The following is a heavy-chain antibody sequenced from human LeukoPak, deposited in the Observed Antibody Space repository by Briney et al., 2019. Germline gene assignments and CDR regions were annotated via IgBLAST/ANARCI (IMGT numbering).Heavy chain of an antibody. CDR1: GFTFSSYG. CDR3: AKEKALLQAEYFHH. V-gene: IGHV3-23*01. D-gene: IGHD1-26*01. J-gene: IGHJ1*01. Sequence: SGGSLRLSCAASGFTFSSYGMSWVRQAPGKGLEWVSAISGSGGSTYYADSVKGRFTISRDNSKNTLYLQMNSLRAEGTAVYYCAKEKALLQAEYFHHWGQGTLVTVSS. CDR2: ISGSGGST.